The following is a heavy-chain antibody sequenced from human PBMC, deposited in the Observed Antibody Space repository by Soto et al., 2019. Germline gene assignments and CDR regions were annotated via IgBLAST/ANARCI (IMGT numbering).Heavy chain of an antibody. D-gene: IGHD6-13*01. Sequence: GSLRLSCAASGFTFSSYGMHWVRQAPGKGLEWVAVISYDGSNKYYADSVKGRFTISRDNSKNTLYLQMNSLRAEDTAVYYCAKDRQLTSYFDYWGQGTLVTVSS. V-gene: IGHV3-30*18. CDR3: AKDRQLTSYFDY. CDR2: ISYDGSNK. CDR1: GFTFSSYG. J-gene: IGHJ4*02.